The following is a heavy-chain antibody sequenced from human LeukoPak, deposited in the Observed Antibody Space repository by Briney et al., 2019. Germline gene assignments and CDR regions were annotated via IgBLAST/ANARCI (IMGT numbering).Heavy chain of an antibody. J-gene: IGHJ5*02. D-gene: IGHD2-2*01. CDR2: IYYSGST. Sequence: SETLSLTCTVSGGSLSSSSYYWGWIRQPPGKGLEWIGSIYYSGSTYYNPSLKSRVTISVDTSKNQFSLKLSSVTAADTAVYYCARHGAYCSSTSCHWARFDPWGQGTLVTVSS. CDR3: ARHGAYCSSTSCHWARFDP. V-gene: IGHV4-39*01. CDR1: GGSLSSSSYY.